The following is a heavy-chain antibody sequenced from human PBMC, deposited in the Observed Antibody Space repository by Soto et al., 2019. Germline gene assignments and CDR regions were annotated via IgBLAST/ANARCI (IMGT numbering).Heavy chain of an antibody. Sequence: SETLSLTCTVSGGSLSPCGYYWNWIRQHPGKGLEWIGYFYYSGSTYYNPSLKSRVTISVNTSKNQFSLKLSSVTAADTAVYYCARSVFPWGQGTLVTVSS. CDR3: ARSVFP. CDR1: GGSLSPCGYY. CDR2: FYYSGST. J-gene: IGHJ5*02. V-gene: IGHV4-31*03.